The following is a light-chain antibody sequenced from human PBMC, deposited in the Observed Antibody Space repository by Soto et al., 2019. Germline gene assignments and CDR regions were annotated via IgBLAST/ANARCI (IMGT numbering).Light chain of an antibody. Sequence: QSALTQPASVSGSPEQSITISCTGTSSDVGGYNYVSWYQQHPGKAPKFIIYDVSNRPSGVSNRFSGSKSGNTASLTISGLQAEDEADYYCSSYTTSNTRQIVFGTGTKVT. CDR2: DVS. V-gene: IGLV2-14*01. CDR1: SSDVGGYNY. J-gene: IGLJ1*01. CDR3: SSYTTSNTRQIV.